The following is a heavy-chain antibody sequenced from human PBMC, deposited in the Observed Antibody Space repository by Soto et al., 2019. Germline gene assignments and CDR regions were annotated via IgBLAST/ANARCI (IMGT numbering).Heavy chain of an antibody. CDR1: GGTFSSYA. CDR3: ARDVGESSSWYDYYYYMDV. D-gene: IGHD6-13*01. V-gene: IGHV1-69*06. J-gene: IGHJ6*03. CDR2: IIPIFGTA. Sequence: GSSVKVSCKASGGTFSSYAISWVRQAPGQGLEWMGGIIPIFGTANYAQKFQGRVTITADKSKNQFSLKLSSVTAADTAVYYCARDVGESSSWYDYYYYMDVWGKGTTVTVSS.